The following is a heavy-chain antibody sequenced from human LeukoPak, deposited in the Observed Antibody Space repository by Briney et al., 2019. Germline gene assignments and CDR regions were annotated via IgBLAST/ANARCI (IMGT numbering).Heavy chain of an antibody. J-gene: IGHJ4*02. Sequence: GESLKISCTASGYTFGNYWIGWVRQMPGKGLEWMAITYRGSDTRYSPSFQGQVTISVDITTAYLQWRSLKASDTAMYYCARLDGYRQSSSYHPRYFDYWGQGTLVTVSS. CDR2: TYRGSDT. CDR3: ARLDGYRQSSSYHPRYFDY. V-gene: IGHV5-51*01. D-gene: IGHD3-22*01. CDR1: GYTFGNYW.